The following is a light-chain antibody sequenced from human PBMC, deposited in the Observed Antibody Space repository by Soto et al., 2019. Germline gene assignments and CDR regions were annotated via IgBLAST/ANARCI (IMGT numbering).Light chain of an antibody. CDR1: QSVTSSY. J-gene: IGKJ1*01. CDR3: QQYDNSPIT. V-gene: IGKV3-20*01. CDR2: GAS. Sequence: EIVLTESPGTLSLSPWERAKSSCRASQSVTSSYLAWYQQKPGQAPRLLIYGASSRATGIPDRFSGTGSETDFTLTISRLEPEDFAVYYCQQYDNSPITLGQGTEVDIK.